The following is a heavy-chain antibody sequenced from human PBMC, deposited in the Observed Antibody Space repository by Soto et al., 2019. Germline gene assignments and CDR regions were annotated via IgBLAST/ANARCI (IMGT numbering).Heavy chain of an antibody. Sequence: GGSLRLSCAASGFNVNSDYMNWVRQTPGKGLEWVASIYSGETTYYADSVRGRFTISSDKSKNTLYFQLSSLRIEDTAVYYCTRDGRGLGRLSLFEYWGQGVLVTVYS. CDR3: TRDGRGLGRLSLFEY. V-gene: IGHV3-53*01. D-gene: IGHD2-21*02. CDR2: IYSGETT. J-gene: IGHJ4*02. CDR1: GFNVNSDY.